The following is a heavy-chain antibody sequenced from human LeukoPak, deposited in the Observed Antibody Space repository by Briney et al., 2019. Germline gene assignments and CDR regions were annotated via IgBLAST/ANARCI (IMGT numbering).Heavy chain of an antibody. CDR1: GYTFTSYY. Sequence: GASVKVSCKASGYTFTSYYMHWVRQAPGQGLEWMGWISTYNGNTNYAQKLQGRVTMTTDTSTSTAYMELRSLRSDDTAVYYCARVRRYSYYQQASFDYWGQGTLVTVSS. CDR3: ARVRRYSYYQQASFDY. CDR2: ISTYNGNT. V-gene: IGHV1-18*04. D-gene: IGHD5-18*01. J-gene: IGHJ4*02.